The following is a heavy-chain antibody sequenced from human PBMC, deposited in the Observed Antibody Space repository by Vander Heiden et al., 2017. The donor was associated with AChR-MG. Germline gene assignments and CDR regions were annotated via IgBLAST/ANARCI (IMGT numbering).Heavy chain of an antibody. CDR1: GGSFSGYY. V-gene: IGHV4-34*01. CDR3: ARGRSITAY. Sequence: QVQLQQWGAGLLKPPETLSLTCPVYGGSFSGYYWSWIRQPPGKGLGWIGEINHSGSTNYNPSLKSRVTISVDTSKNQFSLKLSSVTAADTAVYYCARGRSITAYWGQGTLVTVSS. J-gene: IGHJ4*02. CDR2: INHSGST.